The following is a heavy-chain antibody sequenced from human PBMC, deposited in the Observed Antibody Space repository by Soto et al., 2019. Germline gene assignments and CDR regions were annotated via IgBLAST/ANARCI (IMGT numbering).Heavy chain of an antibody. J-gene: IGHJ4*02. Sequence: ASVKVSCKASGYTFTSYGISWVRQAPGQGLEGMGWISAYNGNTNYAQKLQGRVTMTTDTSTSTAYMELRSLRCDDTAVYYGARVDSGYDSDEWGQGTLVTVSS. CDR2: ISAYNGNT. D-gene: IGHD5-12*01. CDR3: ARVDSGYDSDE. V-gene: IGHV1-18*01. CDR1: GYTFTSYG.